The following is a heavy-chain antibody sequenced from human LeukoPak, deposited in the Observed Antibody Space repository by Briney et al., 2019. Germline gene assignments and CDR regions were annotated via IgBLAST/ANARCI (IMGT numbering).Heavy chain of an antibody. CDR2: IYSGGST. CDR1: GFTVSSNY. V-gene: IGHV3-53*01. J-gene: IGHJ4*02. D-gene: IGHD5-18*01. CDR3: AKVGVARGYSYGLTDY. Sequence: GGSLRLSCAASGFTVSSNYMSWVRQAPGKGLEWVSVIYSGGSTYYADSVKGRFTISRDNSKNTLYLQMNSLRAEDTAVYYCAKVGVARGYSYGLTDYWGQGTLVTVSS.